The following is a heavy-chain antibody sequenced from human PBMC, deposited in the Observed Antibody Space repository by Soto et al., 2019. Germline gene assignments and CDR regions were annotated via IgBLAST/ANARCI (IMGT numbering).Heavy chain of an antibody. CDR2: IIPILGIA. CDR1: GGTFSSYT. Sequence: SVKVSCKASGGTFSSYTISWVRQAPGQGLEWMGRIIPILGIANYAQKFQGRVTMTRNTSKSTANMELSSLRSEDTAVYYCARAKGERYCSGGSCYPKGDAFDIWGQGTMVTVS. J-gene: IGHJ3*02. CDR3: ARAKGERYCSGGSCYPKGDAFDI. V-gene: IGHV1-69*02. D-gene: IGHD2-15*01.